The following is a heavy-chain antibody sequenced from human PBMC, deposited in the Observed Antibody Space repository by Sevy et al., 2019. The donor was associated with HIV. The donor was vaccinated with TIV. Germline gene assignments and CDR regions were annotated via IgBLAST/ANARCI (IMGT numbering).Heavy chain of an antibody. CDR2: ISGSGGST. V-gene: IGHV3-23*01. Sequence: GGSLRLSCAASGFTFSSYAMSWVRQAPGKGLEWVSAISGSGGSTYYADSVKGRFTISRGNSTNTLYLQMNSLRAEGTAVYYCAKGAIGITMIVVVISHLDYWGQGTLVTVSS. D-gene: IGHD3-22*01. CDR3: AKGAIGITMIVVVISHLDY. J-gene: IGHJ4*02. CDR1: GFTFSSYA.